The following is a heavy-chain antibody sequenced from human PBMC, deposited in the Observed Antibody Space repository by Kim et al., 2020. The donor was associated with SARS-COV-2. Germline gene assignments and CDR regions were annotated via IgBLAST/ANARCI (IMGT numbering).Heavy chain of an antibody. Sequence: DGSNKYYADSWKGRFTISRDNSKNTLYLQMNSLRAEDTAVYYCAKAMEYWGQGTLVTVSS. J-gene: IGHJ4*02. D-gene: IGHD3-10*01. CDR2: DGSNK. CDR3: AKAMEY. V-gene: IGHV3-30*02.